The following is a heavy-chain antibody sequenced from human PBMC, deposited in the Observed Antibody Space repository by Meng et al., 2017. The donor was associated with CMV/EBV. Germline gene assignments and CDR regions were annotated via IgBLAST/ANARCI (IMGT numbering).Heavy chain of an antibody. CDR2: IYTSGST. CDR3: AREAFKVLFFPFDP. CDR1: GGSISSGSYY. J-gene: IGHJ5*02. Sequence: QAQRRQAGPGLVKPSQTLSLTFTGSGGSISSGSYYWSWIRQPAGKGLEWIGRIYTSGSTNYNPSLKSRVTISVDTSKNQFSLKLSSVTAADTAVYYCAREAFKVLFFPFDPWGQGTLVTVSS. V-gene: IGHV4-61*02. D-gene: IGHD1-1*01.